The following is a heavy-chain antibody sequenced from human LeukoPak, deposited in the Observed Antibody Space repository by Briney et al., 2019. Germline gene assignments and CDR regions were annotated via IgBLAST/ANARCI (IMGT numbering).Heavy chain of an antibody. J-gene: IGHJ4*02. V-gene: IGHV4-59*01. CDR3: ARTGGYYDSSGPNDY. CDR1: GGSISSYY. CDR2: IYYSGST. Sequence: SETLSFTCTVSGGSISSYYWSWIRQPPGRGLEWIGYIYYSGSTNYNPSLKSRVTISVDTSKNQFSLKLSSVTAADTAVYYCARTGGYYDSSGPNDYWGQGTLVTVSS. D-gene: IGHD3-22*01.